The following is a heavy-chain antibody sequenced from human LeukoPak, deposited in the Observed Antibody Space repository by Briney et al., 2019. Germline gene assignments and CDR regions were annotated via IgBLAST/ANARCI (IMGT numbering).Heavy chain of an antibody. J-gene: IGHJ2*01. D-gene: IGHD3-16*01. CDR2: VYYSGST. V-gene: IGHV4-59*08. Sequence: PSETLSLTCTVSTASISDYYWSWIRQPPGKGLEWIGNVYYSGSTSYNPALKSRVTISLDTSKNQFSLKLSSVTAADTAVYYCASAASGGVWYLDLWGRGTLVTVSS. CDR1: TASISDYY. CDR3: ASAASGGVWYLDL.